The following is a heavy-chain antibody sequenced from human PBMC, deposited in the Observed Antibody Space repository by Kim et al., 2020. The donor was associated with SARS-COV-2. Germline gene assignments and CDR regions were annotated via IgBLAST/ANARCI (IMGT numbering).Heavy chain of an antibody. D-gene: IGHD1-1*01. CDR1: GFTFSSHW. V-gene: IGHV3-7*01. Sequence: GGSLRLSCAASGFTFSSHWMSWVRQAPGKGLEWVASINQDGGVQYYVDSVKGLFTISRDNAKSSLYLQVNGLRVEDTAVYYRERDHVAPGMIFDLWGQG. CDR2: INQDGGVQ. CDR3: ERDHVAPGMIFDL. J-gene: IGHJ4*02.